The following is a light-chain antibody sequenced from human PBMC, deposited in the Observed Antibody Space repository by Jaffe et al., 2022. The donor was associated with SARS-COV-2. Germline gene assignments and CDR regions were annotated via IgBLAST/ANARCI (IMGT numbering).Light chain of an antibody. J-gene: IGKJ4*01. V-gene: IGKV3D-7*01. CDR3: QHDENFVLT. Sequence: DIVMTQSPATLSLSPGERVTLSCRASQSVDSSYLSWFQQKPGQAPRLLIYGASTRATGIPARFSGSGSGTDFTLAISSLQPEDFAVYFCQHDENFVLTFGGGTRVEIK. CDR1: QSVDSSY. CDR2: GAS.